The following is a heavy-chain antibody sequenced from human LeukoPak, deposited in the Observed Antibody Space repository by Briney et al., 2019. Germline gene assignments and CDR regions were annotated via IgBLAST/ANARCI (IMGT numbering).Heavy chain of an antibody. CDR1: GFTFSGYG. Sequence: GGTLRLSCAASGFTFSGYGMSWVRQAPGKGLEWVSAIRGSGGSTYYAASVKGRFTISRDNSKNTLYLQMNSLRAEDTAVYYCAKYYGGNSGGYFDYWGQGTLVTVSS. V-gene: IGHV3-23*01. CDR3: AKYYGGNSGGYFDY. D-gene: IGHD4-23*01. J-gene: IGHJ4*02. CDR2: IRGSGGST.